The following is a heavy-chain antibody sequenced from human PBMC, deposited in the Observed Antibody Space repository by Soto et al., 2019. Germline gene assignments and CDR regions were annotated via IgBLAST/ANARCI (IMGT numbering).Heavy chain of an antibody. CDR1: GYTFTSYG. J-gene: IGHJ6*02. CDR2: ISAYNGDT. Sequence: GASVKVSCKASGYTFTSYGISWVRQAPGQGLEWMGWISAYNGDTNYAQTFQGRVTMTTDTSTSTAYMELRSLRSDDTAVDYCAREGVPPNYYSGMDVWAQGPPVTVPS. V-gene: IGHV1-18*01. CDR3: AREGVPPNYYSGMDV.